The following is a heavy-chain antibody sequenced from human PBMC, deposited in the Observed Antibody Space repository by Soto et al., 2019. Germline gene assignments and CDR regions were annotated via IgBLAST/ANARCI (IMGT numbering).Heavy chain of an antibody. CDR3: ARVRSSGYYGLLDY. J-gene: IGHJ4*02. D-gene: IGHD3-22*01. CDR1: GGSVSNSNFY. Sequence: XETLSLTCAVSGGSVSNSNFYWSWIRQPPGERLEWIGNIYYSGSTNYNPSLKSRVTISVHTSKNQFSLKLTSVTAADTAVYYCARVRSSGYYGLLDYWGQGTLVTVSS. V-gene: IGHV4-61*01. CDR2: IYYSGST.